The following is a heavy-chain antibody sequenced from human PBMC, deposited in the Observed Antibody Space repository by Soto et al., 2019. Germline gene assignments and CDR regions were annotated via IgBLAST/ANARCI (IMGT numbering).Heavy chain of an antibody. CDR3: ARAGYYYDSSGYYLPYDY. J-gene: IGHJ4*02. CDR1: GGTFSSYA. CDR2: IVPIFGTA. V-gene: IGHV1-69*13. Sequence: SVKVSCKASGGTFSSYAISWVRQAPGQGLEWMGGIVPIFGTANYAQKFQGRVTITADESTSTAYMELSSLRSEDTAVYYCARAGYYYDSSGYYLPYDYWGQGTLVTVAS. D-gene: IGHD3-22*01.